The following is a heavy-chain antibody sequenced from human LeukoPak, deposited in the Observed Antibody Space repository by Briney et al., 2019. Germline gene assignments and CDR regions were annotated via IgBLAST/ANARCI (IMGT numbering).Heavy chain of an antibody. D-gene: IGHD1-1*01. CDR2: IYRSGTT. Sequence: PSGTLSLTCAVSGGSISSSNWWRWVRQPPGKGLEWIGEIYRSGTTNYNPSLKSGATTSVANSKNEFSLQLSSVTAATTVDYYSARLAGLERPTSSAPYYYYGRDVWAKGTTVTVLS. CDR1: GGSISSSNW. V-gene: IGHV4-4*02. CDR3: ARLAGLERPTSSAPYYYYGRDV. J-gene: IGHJ6*04.